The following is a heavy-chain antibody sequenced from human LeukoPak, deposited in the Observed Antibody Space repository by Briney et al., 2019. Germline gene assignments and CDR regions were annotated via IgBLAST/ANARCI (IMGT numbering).Heavy chain of an antibody. J-gene: IGHJ6*03. CDR3: AKPGHYYYYYYMDV. CDR2: IRYDGSNK. Sequence: SCKASGYTFTGYYMHWVRQAPGKGLEWVAFIRYDGSNKYYADSVKGRFTISRDNSKNTLYLQMNSLRAEDTAVYYCAKPGHYYYYYYMDVWGKGTTVTISS. CDR1: GYTFTGYY. V-gene: IGHV3-30*02.